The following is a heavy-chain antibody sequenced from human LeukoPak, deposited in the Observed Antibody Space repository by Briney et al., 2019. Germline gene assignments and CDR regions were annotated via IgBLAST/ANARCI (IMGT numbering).Heavy chain of an antibody. D-gene: IGHD6-19*01. CDR1: GFTFSSYA. CDR2: ISGSGGST. V-gene: IGHV3-23*01. Sequence: GESLKISCAASGFTFSSYAMSWVRQAPGKGLEWVSAISGSGGSTYYADSVKGRFTISRDNSKNTLYLQMNSLRAEDTAVYYCAKDRIAVAGAFDIWGQGTMVTVSS. CDR3: AKDRIAVAGAFDI. J-gene: IGHJ3*02.